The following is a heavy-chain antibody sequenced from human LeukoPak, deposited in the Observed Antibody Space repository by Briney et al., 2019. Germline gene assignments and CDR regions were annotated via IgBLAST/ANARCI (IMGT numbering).Heavy chain of an antibody. CDR1: GFTVSSNY. CDR3: ASLGLPSQYGSGSYYEVGYFDY. CDR2: IYSGGST. V-gene: IGHV3-66*01. D-gene: IGHD3-10*01. Sequence: PGGSLRLSCAASGFTVSSNYMSWVRQAPGKGLEWVSVIYSGGSTYYADSVKGRFTISRDNSKNTLYLQMNSLRAEDTAVYYCASLGLPSQYGSGSYYEVGYFDYWGQGTLVTVSS. J-gene: IGHJ4*02.